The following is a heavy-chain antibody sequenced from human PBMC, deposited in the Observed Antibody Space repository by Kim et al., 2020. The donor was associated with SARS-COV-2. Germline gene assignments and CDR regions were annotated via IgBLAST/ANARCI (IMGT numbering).Heavy chain of an antibody. V-gene: IGHV1-24*01. Sequence: YAQKFQGRVTMTEDTSTDTAYMELSSLRSEDTAVYYCATGSRYYYYGMDVWGQGTTVTVS. CDR3: ATGSRYYYYGMDV. J-gene: IGHJ6*02.